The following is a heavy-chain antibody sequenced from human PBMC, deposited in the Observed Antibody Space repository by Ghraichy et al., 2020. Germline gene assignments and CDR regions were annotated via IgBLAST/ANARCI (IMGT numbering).Heavy chain of an antibody. CDR2: IYYSGST. Sequence: AETLSLTCNVSGGSISSSSYYWGWIRQPPGKGLEWIGSIYYSGSTYYNPSLKSRVTISVDTSKNQFSLKLSSVTAADTAVYYCARPGIAGRQGSYYYGMDVCGQGTTVTVSS. CDR3: ARPGIAGRQGSYYYGMDV. D-gene: IGHD6-6*01. V-gene: IGHV4-39*01. J-gene: IGHJ6*02. CDR1: GGSISSSSYY.